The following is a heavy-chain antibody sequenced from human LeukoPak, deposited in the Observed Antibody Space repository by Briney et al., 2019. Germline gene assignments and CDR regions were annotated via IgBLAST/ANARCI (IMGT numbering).Heavy chain of an antibody. J-gene: IGHJ3*02. D-gene: IGHD3-22*01. V-gene: IGHV4-38-2*02. Sequence: PSETLSLTCTVSGYSISSGYYWGLIRQPPGKGLEWIGSIYHSGSTYYNPSLKSRVTISVDTSKNQFSLKLSSVTAADTAVYYCARVLLYDSNDAFDIWGQGTMVTASS. CDR1: GYSISSGYY. CDR2: IYHSGST. CDR3: ARVLLYDSNDAFDI.